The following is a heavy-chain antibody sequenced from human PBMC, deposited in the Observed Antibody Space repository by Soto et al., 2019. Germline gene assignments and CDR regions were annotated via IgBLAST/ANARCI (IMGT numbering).Heavy chain of an antibody. V-gene: IGHV4-30-4*01. J-gene: IGHJ5*02. Sequence: SETLSLTCTVSGDSISSGDYYWSWIRQPPGKGLEWIGCIYYSGNTYYNPSLKRRFSISVDTSKNQFSLQLSSVTAADTAVYYCARSVDPWGQGTLVTVSS. CDR2: IYYSGNT. CDR3: ARSVDP. CDR1: GDSISSGDYY.